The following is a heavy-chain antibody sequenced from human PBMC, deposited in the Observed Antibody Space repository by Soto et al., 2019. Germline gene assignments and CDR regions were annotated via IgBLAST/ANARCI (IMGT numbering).Heavy chain of an antibody. V-gene: IGHV3-53*01. Sequence: GGSLRLSCAASGFTVSSNYMSWVRQAPGKGLEWVSVIYSGGSTYYADSVKGRFTISRDNSKNTLYLQMNSLRAEDTAVYYCARGAPYCSSTSCYNWYFDLWGRGTLVTVSS. CDR3: ARGAPYCSSTSCYNWYFDL. D-gene: IGHD2-2*02. CDR2: IYSGGST. J-gene: IGHJ2*01. CDR1: GFTVSSNY.